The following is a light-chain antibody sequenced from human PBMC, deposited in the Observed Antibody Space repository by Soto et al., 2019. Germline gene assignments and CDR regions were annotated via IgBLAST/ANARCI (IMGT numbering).Light chain of an antibody. J-gene: IGKJ4*01. V-gene: IGKV3-20*01. CDR2: DAS. Sequence: EIVLTQSPGTLSLSPGERATLSCRASQSVSSSYLAWYQKKPGQAPRLLMYDASSRATGIPDRFSGSGSGTDFTLTISRLEPEDFAVYYCHHLGAHLPLTFGGGTKVEIK. CDR3: HHLGAHLPLT. CDR1: QSVSSSY.